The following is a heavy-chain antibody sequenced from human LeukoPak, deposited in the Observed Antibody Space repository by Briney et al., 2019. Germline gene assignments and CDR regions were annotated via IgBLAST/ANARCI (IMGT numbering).Heavy chain of an antibody. CDR2: INHSGST. Sequence: PSETLSLTCAVYGGSFSGYYWSWIRQPPGKGLEWIGEINHSGSTNYNPSLKSRVTISVDTSKNQFSLKLSSVTAADTAVYYCARTLLTGSSYYFDYWGQGTLVTVSS. J-gene: IGHJ4*02. V-gene: IGHV4-34*01. CDR3: ARTLLTGSSYYFDY. CDR1: GGSFSGYY. D-gene: IGHD3-9*01.